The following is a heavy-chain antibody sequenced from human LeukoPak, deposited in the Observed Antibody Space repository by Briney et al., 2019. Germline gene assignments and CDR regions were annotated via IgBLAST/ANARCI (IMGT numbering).Heavy chain of an antibody. D-gene: IGHD3-3*01. CDR1: GGSIGSGSYY. J-gene: IGHJ4*02. CDR2: IYTSGST. Sequence: SQTLSLTCTVSGGSIGSGSYYWSWIRQPAGKGLEWIGRIYTSGSTNYNPSLKSRVTISVDTSKNQFSLKLSSVTAADTAVYYCARGYNDFWSGYYSDYWGQGTLVTVSS. V-gene: IGHV4-61*02. CDR3: ARGYNDFWSGYYSDY.